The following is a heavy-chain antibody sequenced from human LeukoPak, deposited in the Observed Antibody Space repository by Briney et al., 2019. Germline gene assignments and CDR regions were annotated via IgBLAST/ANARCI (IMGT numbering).Heavy chain of an antibody. CDR2: FDPEDGET. CDR3: ATGNYLDSSGYYPSGY. Sequence: ASVKVSCKTSRYTLTELSIHWVRQAPGKGLESTGGFDPEDGETTYAQKFQGRVIMTEDTSTDTAYMELSGLRSEDTAVYYCATGNYLDSSGYYPSGYWGQGTLVTVSS. CDR1: RYTLTELS. D-gene: IGHD3-22*01. J-gene: IGHJ4*02. V-gene: IGHV1-24*01.